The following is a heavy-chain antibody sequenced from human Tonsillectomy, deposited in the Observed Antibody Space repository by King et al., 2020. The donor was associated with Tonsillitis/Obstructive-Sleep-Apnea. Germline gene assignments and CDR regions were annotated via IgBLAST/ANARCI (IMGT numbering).Heavy chain of an antibody. CDR3: ARIVYTAIDSDHYYGMDV. CDR1: GYSFTSYW. D-gene: IGHD5-18*01. J-gene: IGHJ6*02. CDR2: IDPSDSYV. Sequence: VQLVQSGAEVKKPGESLRISCKGSGYSFTSYWISWVRQMPGKGLEWMGRIDPSDSYVNYSPSFQGPFTISADKSISTAYLQWSSLKASDTAMYYCARIVYTAIDSDHYYGMDVWGQGTTITVSS. V-gene: IGHV5-10-1*03.